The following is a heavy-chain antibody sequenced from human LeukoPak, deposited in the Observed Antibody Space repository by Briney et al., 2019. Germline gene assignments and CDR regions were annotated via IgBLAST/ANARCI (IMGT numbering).Heavy chain of an antibody. Sequence: PSETLSLTCVVSGYSISSGYYWAWIRQPPGKGLEWIGSLYHSGSTYYNPSLKSRVTISVDTSKNQFSLKLSAVTAADTAVYYCARIYCNSTSCDVFDYWGQGTLVTVSS. V-gene: IGHV4-38-2*01. J-gene: IGHJ4*02. CDR1: GYSISSGYY. CDR2: LYHSGST. D-gene: IGHD2-2*01. CDR3: ARIYCNSTSCDVFDY.